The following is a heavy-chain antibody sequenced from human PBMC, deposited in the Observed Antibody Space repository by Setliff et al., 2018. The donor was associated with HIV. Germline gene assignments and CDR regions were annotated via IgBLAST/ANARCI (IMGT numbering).Heavy chain of an antibody. J-gene: IGHJ6*03. D-gene: IGHD1-20*01. CDR3: TPITGYYMDV. V-gene: IGHV3-73*01. CDR1: GFPFSGSA. Sequence: PGGSLRLSCAASGFPFSGSAIHWVRRASGKGLEWVGRIKTQPSNYATAYGASVKGRFTISRDDSKKTAYLQMNSLKTEDTAVYYCTPITGYYMDVWGKGTTVTVSS. CDR2: IKTQPSNYAT.